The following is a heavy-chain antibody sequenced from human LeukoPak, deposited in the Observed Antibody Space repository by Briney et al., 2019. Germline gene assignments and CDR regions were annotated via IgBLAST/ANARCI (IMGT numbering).Heavy chain of an antibody. V-gene: IGHV3-30-3*01. CDR2: ISYDGSNK. Sequence: GRSLRLSCAASGFTFSSYAMHWVRQAPGKGLEWVAVISYDGSNKYYADSVKGRFTISRDNSKNTLYLQMNSLRAEDTAAYYCASLRKRYYFDYWGQGTLVTVSS. CDR3: ASLRKRYYFDY. D-gene: IGHD2/OR15-2a*01. J-gene: IGHJ4*02. CDR1: GFTFSSYA.